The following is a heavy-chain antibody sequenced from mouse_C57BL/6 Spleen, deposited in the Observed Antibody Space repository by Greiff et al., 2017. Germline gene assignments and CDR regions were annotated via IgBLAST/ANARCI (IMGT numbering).Heavy chain of an antibody. CDR1: GYTFTSYW. CDR2: IYPGSGST. J-gene: IGHJ2*01. D-gene: IGHD1-1*01. Sequence: QVQLKQPGAELVKPGASVKMSCKASGYTFTSYWITWVKQRPGQGLEWIGDIYPGSGSTNYNEKFKSKATLTVDTSSSTAYMQLSSLTSEDSAVYYCAREGITTVVADYWGQGTTLTVSS. V-gene: IGHV1-55*01. CDR3: AREGITTVVADY.